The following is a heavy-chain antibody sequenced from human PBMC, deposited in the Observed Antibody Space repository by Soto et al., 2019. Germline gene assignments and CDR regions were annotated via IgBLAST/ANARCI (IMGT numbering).Heavy chain of an antibody. CDR1: GGSVSSSSYY. J-gene: IGHJ4*02. Sequence: PSETLSLTCTVSGGSVSSSSYYWGWIRQPPGKGLEWIGSIYYSGSTYYNPSLKSRVTVSGDTSKSQFSLRLSSVTAADTAVYYCARHGDYGDYHTDYWGQGTLVTVSS. CDR2: IYYSGST. CDR3: ARHGDYGDYHTDY. D-gene: IGHD4-17*01. V-gene: IGHV4-39*01.